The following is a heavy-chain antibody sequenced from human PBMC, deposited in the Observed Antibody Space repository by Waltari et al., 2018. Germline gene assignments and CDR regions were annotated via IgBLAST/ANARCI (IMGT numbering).Heavy chain of an antibody. CDR1: GGSFSGYY. D-gene: IGHD3-3*01. CDR2: INHSGST. V-gene: IGHV4-34*01. Sequence: QMQLQQWGAGLLKPSETLSLTCAVYGGSFSGYYWSWIRQPPGKGLEWIGEINHSGSTNYNPSLKSRVTISVDTSKNQFSLKLSSVTAADTAVYYCARATEIFGVVISLFLDYWGQGTLVTVSS. J-gene: IGHJ4*02. CDR3: ARATEIFGVVISLFLDY.